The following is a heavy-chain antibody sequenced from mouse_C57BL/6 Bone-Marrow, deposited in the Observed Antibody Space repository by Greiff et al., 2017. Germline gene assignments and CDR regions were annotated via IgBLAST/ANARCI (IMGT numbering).Heavy chain of an antibody. CDR3: TTYYYGSSFFDY. J-gene: IGHJ2*01. CDR2: IDPENGDT. Sequence: EVQLQQSGAELVRPGASVKLSCTASGFNIKDDYMHWVKQRPEPGLEWIGWIDPENGDTEYASKVQGKATITADTSSNTAYLQLSSLTSEDTAVYYCTTYYYGSSFFDYWGQGTTLTVSS. D-gene: IGHD1-1*01. CDR1: GFNIKDDY. V-gene: IGHV14-4*01.